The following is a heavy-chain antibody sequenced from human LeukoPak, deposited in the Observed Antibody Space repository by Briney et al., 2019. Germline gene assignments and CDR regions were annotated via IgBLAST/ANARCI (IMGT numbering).Heavy chain of an antibody. CDR1: GGSISSYY. CDR3: ARTYYYGSGSYSTNIFDY. J-gene: IGHJ4*02. Sequence: SETLSLTCTVSGGSISSYYWSWIRQPPGKGLEWIGYIYYSGSTNYNPSLKSRVTVSVDTSKNQFSLKLSSETAADTAVYYCARTYYYGSGSYSTNIFDYWGQGTLVTVSS. D-gene: IGHD3-10*01. V-gene: IGHV4-59*08. CDR2: IYYSGST.